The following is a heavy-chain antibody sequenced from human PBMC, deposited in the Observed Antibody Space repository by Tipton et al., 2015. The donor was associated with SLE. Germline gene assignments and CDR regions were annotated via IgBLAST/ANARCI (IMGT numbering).Heavy chain of an antibody. J-gene: IGHJ4*02. V-gene: IGHV3-48*01. CDR2: ISSSSSTI. D-gene: IGHD3-22*01. CDR1: GFTFSSYS. CDR3: AREPRHGSSGYYPYYFDY. Sequence: GSLRLSCAASGFTFSSYSMNWVRQAPGKGLGWVSYISSSSSTIYYADSVKGRFAISRDNAKNSLYLQMNSLRAEDTAVYYRAREPRHGSSGYYPYYFDYWGQGTLVTVSS.